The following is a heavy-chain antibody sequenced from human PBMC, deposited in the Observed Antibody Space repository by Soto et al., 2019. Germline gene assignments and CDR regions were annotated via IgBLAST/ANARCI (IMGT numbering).Heavy chain of an antibody. V-gene: IGHV4-39*01. CDR1: GGSISSSSYY. J-gene: IGHJ4*02. Sequence: SETLSLTCTVSGGSISSSSYYWGWIRQPPGKGLEWIGSIYYSGSTYYNPSLKSRVTISVDTSKNQFSLKLSSVTAADTAVYYCARLGSLFDYWGQGTLVTVSS. CDR3: ARLGSLFDY. CDR2: IYYSGST. D-gene: IGHD6-13*01.